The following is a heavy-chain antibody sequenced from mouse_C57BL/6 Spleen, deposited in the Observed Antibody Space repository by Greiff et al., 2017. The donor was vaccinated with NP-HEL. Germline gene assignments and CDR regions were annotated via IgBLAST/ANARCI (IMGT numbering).Heavy chain of an antibody. CDR3: ARRESNFFAY. V-gene: IGHV1-82*01. CDR1: GYAFSSSW. D-gene: IGHD2-5*01. J-gene: IGHJ3*01. CDR2: IYPGDGDT. Sequence: QVQLQQSGPELVKPGASVKISCKASGYAFSSSWMNWVKQRPGKGLEWIGRIYPGDGDTNYNGKFKGKATLTADKSSSTAYMQLSSLTSEDSAVYFCARRESNFFAYWGQGTLVTVSA.